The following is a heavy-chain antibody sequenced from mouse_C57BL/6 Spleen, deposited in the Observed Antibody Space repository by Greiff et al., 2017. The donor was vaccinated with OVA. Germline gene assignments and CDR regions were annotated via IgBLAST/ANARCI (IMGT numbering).Heavy chain of an antibody. J-gene: IGHJ3*01. Sequence: QVHVKQSGAELVRPGASVTLSCKASGYTFTDYEMHWVKQTPVHGLEWIGAIDPETGGTAYNQKFKGKAILTADKSSSTAYMELRSLTSEDSAVYYCKALDMAYWGQGTLVTVSA. D-gene: IGHD1-3*01. CDR1: GYTFTDYE. CDR2: IDPETGGT. V-gene: IGHV1-15*01. CDR3: KALDMAY.